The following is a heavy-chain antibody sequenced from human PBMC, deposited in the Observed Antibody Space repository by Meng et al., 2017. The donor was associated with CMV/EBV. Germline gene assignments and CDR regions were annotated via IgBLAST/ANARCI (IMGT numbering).Heavy chain of an antibody. J-gene: IGHJ6*02. CDR3: AREDCSSTSCYTGYYGMDV. CDR1: GFTFRSYW. D-gene: IGHD2-2*02. V-gene: IGHV3-7*01. Sequence: GGPLRLSCAVSGFTFRSYWMSWVRQVPGKGLEWVANIKQDGSGKYYVDSVKGRFTISRDNAKNSLYLQMNSLRAEDTAVYYCAREDCSSTSCYTGYYGMDVWGQGTTVTVSS. CDR2: IKQDGSGK.